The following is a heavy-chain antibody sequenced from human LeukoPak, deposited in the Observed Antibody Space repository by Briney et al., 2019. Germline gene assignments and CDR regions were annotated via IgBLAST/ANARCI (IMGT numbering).Heavy chain of an antibody. CDR3: ATEIQNIAGRVY. V-gene: IGHV4-59*01. D-gene: IGHD6-6*01. CDR2: IYYSGST. J-gene: IGHJ4*02. CDR1: GGSISSYY. Sequence: SETPSLTCTVSGGSISSYYWSWIRQPPGKGLEWIGYIYYSGSTNYNPSLKSRVTISVDTSKNQFSLKLSSVTAAGTAVYYCATEIQNIAGRVYWGQGTLVTVSS.